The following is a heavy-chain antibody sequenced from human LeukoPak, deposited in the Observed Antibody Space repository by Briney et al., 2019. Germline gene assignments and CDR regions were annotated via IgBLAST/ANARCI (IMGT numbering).Heavy chain of an antibody. Sequence: SETLSLTCTVSGYSISSGYYWGWIRQPPGKGLEWIGSIYHSGSTYYNPSLKSRVTISVDTSKNQFSLKLSSVTAADTAVYYCARLASDSSSWYGHELFDYWGQGTLVTVSS. J-gene: IGHJ4*02. V-gene: IGHV4-38-2*02. CDR3: ARLASDSSSWYGHELFDY. CDR1: GYSISSGYY. CDR2: IYHSGST. D-gene: IGHD6-13*01.